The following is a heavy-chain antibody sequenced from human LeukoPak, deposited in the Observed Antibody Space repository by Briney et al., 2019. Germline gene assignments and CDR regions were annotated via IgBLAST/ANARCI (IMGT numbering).Heavy chain of an antibody. CDR3: ARSLRADDDY. D-gene: IGHD5-24*01. CDR1: GYTFTGYY. J-gene: IGHJ4*02. CDR2: VNPNSGGT. V-gene: IGHV1-2*06. Sequence: GASVKVSCKASGYTFTGYYIYWVRQAPGLGLEWMGRVNPNSGGTNYAQKFQDRVTMTRDTSISTVYMELSRLRFDDTAVYYCARSLRADDDYWGQGTLVTVSS.